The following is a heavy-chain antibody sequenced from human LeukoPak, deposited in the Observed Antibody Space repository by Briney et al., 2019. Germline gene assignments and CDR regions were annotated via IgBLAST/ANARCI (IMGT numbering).Heavy chain of an antibody. J-gene: IGHJ4*02. CDR3: TRDQTPYY. V-gene: IGHV3-49*04. Sequence: PEGSLRLSCTASGFTFGDYAMTWVRQAPGKGLEWVGFIRSKVYGGTPEYAASVKGRFTISRDDSKGIAYPQMNSLKTEDTAVYYCTRDQTPYYWGQGTLVTVSS. CDR1: GFTFGDYA. CDR2: IRSKVYGGTP.